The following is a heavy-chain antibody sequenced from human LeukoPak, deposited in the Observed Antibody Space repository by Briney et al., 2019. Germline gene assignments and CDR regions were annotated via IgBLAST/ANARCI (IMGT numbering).Heavy chain of an antibody. CDR1: GFTLSSFV. D-gene: IGHD6-19*01. J-gene: IGHJ4*02. CDR3: AKKGYSCGCRDSYYFDY. Sequence: GGSLSLYCAGSGFTLSSFVMQWDRQAPGKGPVYGSAVCSNGGSPQQALPVKGRFTISRDNSKTTLDLEIISLSGEDTAVYYCAKKGYSCGCRDSYYFDYWGQGTLVTVSS. CDR2: VCSNGGSP. V-gene: IGHV3-64*04.